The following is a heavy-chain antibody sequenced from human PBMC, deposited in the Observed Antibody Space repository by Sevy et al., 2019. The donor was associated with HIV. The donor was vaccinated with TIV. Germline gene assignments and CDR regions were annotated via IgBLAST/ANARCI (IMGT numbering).Heavy chain of an antibody. CDR3: AKMQGGSYNYYGMDV. J-gene: IGHJ6*02. CDR2: ISYDGRNK. V-gene: IGHV3-30*18. D-gene: IGHD1-26*01. CDR1: AFTFSSSG. Sequence: GGSLRLSCSASAFTFSSSGMHWVRQAPGNGLERVAIISYDGRNKYYADSVKGRFTISRDNSKNTLYLQMNSLRVEDTAIYYCAKMQGGSYNYYGMDVWCQGTTVTVSS.